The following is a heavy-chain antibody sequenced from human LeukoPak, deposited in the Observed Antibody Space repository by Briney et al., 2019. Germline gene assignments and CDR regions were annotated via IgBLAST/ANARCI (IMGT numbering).Heavy chain of an antibody. D-gene: IGHD1-26*01. CDR1: GFTFSSYG. CDR3: AKDSGSYQFAS. J-gene: IGHJ4*02. Sequence: GGALRLSCAASGFTFSSYGMSWVRQAPGKGLEWVSAIRGSGVRTYYADSVKGRFTISRDNPKKTLYLQMNSLRAEDTAVYYWAKDSGSYQFASWGQGTLVTVCS. V-gene: IGHV3-23*01. CDR2: IRGSGVRT.